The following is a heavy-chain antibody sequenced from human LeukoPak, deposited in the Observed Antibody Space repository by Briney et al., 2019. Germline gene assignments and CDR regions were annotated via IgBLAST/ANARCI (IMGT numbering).Heavy chain of an antibody. CDR2: ISAYNGNT. Sequence: GASVKVSCKASGGTFSSYAISWVRQAPGQGLEWMGWISAYNGNTNYAQKLQGRVTMTTDTSTSTAYMELRSLRSDDTAVYYCARVVVAGISPLRYWGQGTLVTVSS. V-gene: IGHV1-18*01. CDR3: ARVVVAGISPLRY. J-gene: IGHJ4*02. D-gene: IGHD2-15*01. CDR1: GGTFSSYA.